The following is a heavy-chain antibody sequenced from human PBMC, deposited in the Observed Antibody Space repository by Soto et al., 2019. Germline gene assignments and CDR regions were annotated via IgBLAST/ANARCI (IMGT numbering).Heavy chain of an antibody. CDR3: AGDDRYSSSWYWFDP. V-gene: IGHV3-33*01. D-gene: IGHD6-13*01. CDR1: GFTFSSYG. J-gene: IGHJ5*02. CDR2: IWYDGSNK. Sequence: GGSLRLSCAASGFTFSSYGMHWVRQAPGKGLEWVAVIWYDGSNKYYADSVKGRFTISRDNSKNTLYLQMNSLRAEDTAVYYCAGDDRYSSSWYWFDPWGQGTLVTVSS.